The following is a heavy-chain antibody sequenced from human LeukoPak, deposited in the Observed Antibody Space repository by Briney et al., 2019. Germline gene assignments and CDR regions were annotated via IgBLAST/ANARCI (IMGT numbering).Heavy chain of an antibody. CDR1: GFTFSSYA. CDR2: ISYDGSNK. V-gene: IGHV3-30*04. CDR3: TTSDCEY. Sequence: PGRSLRLSCAASGFTFSSYAMHWVRQAPGKGLEWVAVISYDGSNKYYADSVKGRFTISRDNSKNTLYLQMNSLRAEDTAIYYCTTSDCEYWGQGALVTVSS. J-gene: IGHJ4*02.